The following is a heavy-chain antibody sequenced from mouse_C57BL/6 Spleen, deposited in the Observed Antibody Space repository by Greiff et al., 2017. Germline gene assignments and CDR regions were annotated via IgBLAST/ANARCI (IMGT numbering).Heavy chain of an antibody. J-gene: IGHJ2*01. CDR1: GYAFSSSW. Sequence: VKLVESGPELVKPGASVKISCKASGYAFSSSWMNWVKQRPGKGLEWIGRIYPGDGDTNYNGKFKGKATLTADKSSSTAYMQLSSLTSEDSAVYFCARDSSGLYYFDYWGQGTTLTVSS. CDR2: IYPGDGDT. D-gene: IGHD3-2*02. V-gene: IGHV1-82*01. CDR3: ARDSSGLYYFDY.